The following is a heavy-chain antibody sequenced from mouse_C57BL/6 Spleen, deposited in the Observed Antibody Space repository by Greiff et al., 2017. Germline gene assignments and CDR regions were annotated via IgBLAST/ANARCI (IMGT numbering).Heavy chain of an antibody. V-gene: IGHV1-82*01. Sequence: QVQLQQSGPELVKPGASVKISCKASGYAFSSSWMNWVKQRPGKGLEWIGRIYPGDGDTNYNGKFKGKATLTADKSSSTAYMQLSSLTSEDSAVXLCARGCGCGNYWYFDDWGTGTTVTVSS. CDR3: ARGCGCGNYWYFDD. CDR2: IYPGDGDT. CDR1: GYAFSSSW. D-gene: IGHD1-1*02. J-gene: IGHJ1*03.